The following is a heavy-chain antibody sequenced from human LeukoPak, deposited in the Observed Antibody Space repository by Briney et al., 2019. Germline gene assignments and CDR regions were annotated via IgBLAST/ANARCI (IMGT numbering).Heavy chain of an antibody. J-gene: IGHJ4*02. V-gene: IGHV5-51*01. Sequence: LGESLKISCKGSGYSFTSYWIGWVRQMPGKGLEWMGIIYPGDSDTRYSPSLQGQVTISADKSISTAYLQWSSLKASDTAMYYCARYQRWSGDHLDYWGQGTLVTVSS. CDR1: GYSFTSYW. CDR2: IYPGDSDT. D-gene: IGHD2-21*02. CDR3: ARYQRWSGDHLDY.